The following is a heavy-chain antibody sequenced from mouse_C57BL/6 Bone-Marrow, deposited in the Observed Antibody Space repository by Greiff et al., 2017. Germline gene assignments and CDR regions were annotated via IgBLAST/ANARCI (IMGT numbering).Heavy chain of an antibody. D-gene: IGHD2-3*01. V-gene: IGHV15-2*01. CDR3: ARGGCYYKYVDV. CDR1: DSEVFPFAY. Sequence: QVQLQQSGSELRSPGSSVKLSCKDFDSEVFPFAYMSWVRQKPGHGFEWIGGILPSIGRTIYGEMFEDKATLDEDTLSNTAYLERNSLPSEASAMYDCARGGCYYKYVDVWGTGTTVTVSS. J-gene: IGHJ1*03. CDR2: ILPSIGRT.